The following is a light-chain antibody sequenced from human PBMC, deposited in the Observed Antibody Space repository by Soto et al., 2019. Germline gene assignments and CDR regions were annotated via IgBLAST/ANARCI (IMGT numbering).Light chain of an antibody. CDR3: SAYSAGSSLLV. Sequence: QSALTPPASVSGSPGQTITISCTGTRTDIGGYNLVSWYQQHPGKAPKLLIYEVSNRPSGISHRVNASKSDNMASLTISGLRAEDEADYYCSAYSAGSSLLVFGSGTKLTVL. V-gene: IGLV2-14*01. J-gene: IGLJ6*01. CDR2: EVS. CDR1: RTDIGGYNL.